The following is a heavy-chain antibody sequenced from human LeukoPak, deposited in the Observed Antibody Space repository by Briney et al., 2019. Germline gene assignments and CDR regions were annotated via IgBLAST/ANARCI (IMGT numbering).Heavy chain of an antibody. CDR2: IYTSGST. J-gene: IGHJ4*02. V-gene: IGHV4-4*07. CDR3: ARGPGEAAPEKWGAFDS. CDR1: GGSISSHY. Sequence: SETLSLTCTVSGGSISSHYWNWIRQPAGKGLEWIGRIYTSGSTSYNPSLKRRVTISLHTSTHHLSFRLLSLTAADKAVYYCARGPGEAAPEKWGAFDSWGQGILVTVSS. D-gene: IGHD6-6*01.